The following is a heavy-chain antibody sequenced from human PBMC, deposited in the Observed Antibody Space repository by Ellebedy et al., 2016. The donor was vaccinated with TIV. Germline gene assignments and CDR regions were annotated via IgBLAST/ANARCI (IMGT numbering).Heavy chain of an antibody. D-gene: IGHD1-26*01. CDR2: ITDSGGST. Sequence: PGGSLRLSCAASGFTFSYYAMNWVRQAPGKGLEWVSAITDSGGSTYYADSVQGRFTISRDNSRNTLYMQMNSLRAEDTAVYYCAKPLLGSTTPNSEFFQHWGQGTLVTVSS. CDR1: GFTFSYYA. J-gene: IGHJ1*01. CDR3: AKPLLGSTTPNSEFFQH. V-gene: IGHV3-23*01.